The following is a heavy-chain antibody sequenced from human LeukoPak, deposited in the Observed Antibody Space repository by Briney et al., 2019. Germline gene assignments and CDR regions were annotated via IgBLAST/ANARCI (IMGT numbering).Heavy chain of an antibody. CDR2: ISTYNVNT. Sequence: ASVKVSCKASGYTFTRHGITWVRQAPGQGLEWMGWISTYNVNTNYAQKLQGRVTMTTDTSTSTAYMELRSLRSDDTAVYYCARDQYYDSKGWFDPWGQGTLVTVSS. CDR3: ARDQYYDSKGWFDP. D-gene: IGHD3-22*01. CDR1: GYTFTRHG. V-gene: IGHV1-18*04. J-gene: IGHJ5*02.